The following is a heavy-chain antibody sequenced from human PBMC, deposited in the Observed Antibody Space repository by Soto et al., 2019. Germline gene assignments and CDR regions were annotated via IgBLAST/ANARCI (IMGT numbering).Heavy chain of an antibody. J-gene: IGHJ6*02. CDR1: GFTFSSYA. CDR2: ISGSGGST. CDR3: AKVVPTRGGTNLRLGVYYYYGMDV. V-gene: IGHV3-23*01. Sequence: GGSLRLSCAASGFTFSSYAMSWVRQAPGKGLEWVSAISGSGGSTYYADSVKGRFTISRDNSKNTLYLQMNSLRAEDTAVYYCAKVVPTRGGTNLRLGVYYYYGMDVWGQGTTVTVSS. D-gene: IGHD1-7*01.